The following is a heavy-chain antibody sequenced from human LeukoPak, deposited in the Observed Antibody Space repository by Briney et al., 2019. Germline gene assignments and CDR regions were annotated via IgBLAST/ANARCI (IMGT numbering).Heavy chain of an antibody. CDR1: GFTCDDYG. V-gene: IGHV3-20*04. CDR2: INWNGGST. Sequence: GGSLRLSCAASGFTCDDYGMSWVRQAPGKGLEWVSGINWNGGSTGYADSVKGRFTISRDNAKNSLYLQMNSLRAEDTALYYCARSKYYYDSSGYCDWGQGTLVTVSS. J-gene: IGHJ4*02. D-gene: IGHD3-22*01. CDR3: ARSKYYYDSSGYCD.